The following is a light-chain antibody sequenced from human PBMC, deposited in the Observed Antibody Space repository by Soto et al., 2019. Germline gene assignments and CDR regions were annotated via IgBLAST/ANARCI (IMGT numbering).Light chain of an antibody. CDR2: GAS. J-gene: IGKJ5*01. CDR3: QQYNNWPQIP. CDR1: QSVDSN. Sequence: EIVMTQSPATLSVSPGDGATLSCRASQSVDSNLAWYQQKPGQTPRLLIYGASTRPTGLPARFSGSGSGTEFTLTISSLQSEDFAVYYCQQYNNWPQIPFGQGTLLEIK. V-gene: IGKV3-15*01.